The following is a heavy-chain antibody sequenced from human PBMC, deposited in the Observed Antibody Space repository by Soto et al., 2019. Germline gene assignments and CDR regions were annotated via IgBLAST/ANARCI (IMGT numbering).Heavy chain of an antibody. CDR1: GGSFSGHY. V-gene: IGHV4-34*01. CDR2: INHSGST. D-gene: IGHD6-19*01. CDR3: ARGWSGWRVWLDY. Sequence: QVQLQQWGAGLLKPSETLSLTCAVYGGSFSGHYWSWIRQPPGKGLEWIGEINHSGSTNYNPSLKSRVTISVDTSKNQFSLELSSVTAADTAVYYCARGWSGWRVWLDYWGQGTLVTVSS. J-gene: IGHJ4*02.